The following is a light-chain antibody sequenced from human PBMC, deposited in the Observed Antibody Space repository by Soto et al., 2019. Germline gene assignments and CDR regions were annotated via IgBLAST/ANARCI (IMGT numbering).Light chain of an antibody. CDR3: QQYDTYWT. CDR1: ESIRTW. J-gene: IGKJ1*01. Sequence: IRMTQSPSSLSASTGDRVTITFRASESIRTWLAWYQHKPGKAPKLLIYKASTLKSGVPSRFSGSGSGTEFTLTISSLQPDDIATYYCQQYDTYWTFGQGTKVDI. CDR2: KAS. V-gene: IGKV1-5*03.